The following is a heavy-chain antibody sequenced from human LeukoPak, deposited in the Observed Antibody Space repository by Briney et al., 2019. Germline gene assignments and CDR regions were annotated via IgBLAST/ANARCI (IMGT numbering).Heavy chain of an antibody. CDR1: GFTFDDYT. CDR3: AKEIQPTRGYYYGMDV. Sequence: GGSLRLSCAASGFTFDDYTMHLVRQAPGKGLEWVSLISWDGGSTYHADSVKGRFTISRDNSKNSLYLQMNSLRTEDTALYYCAKEIQPTRGYYYGMDVWGQGTTVTVSS. V-gene: IGHV3-43*01. J-gene: IGHJ6*02. D-gene: IGHD5-18*01. CDR2: ISWDGGST.